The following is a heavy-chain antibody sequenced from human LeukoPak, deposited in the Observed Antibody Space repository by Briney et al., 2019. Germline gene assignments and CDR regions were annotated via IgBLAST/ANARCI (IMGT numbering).Heavy chain of an antibody. CDR2: MNPNSGNT. J-gene: IGHJ4*02. CDR3: ARGIGYSSAPDLDY. Sequence: VASVKVSCKASGYTFTSYDINWVRQATGQGLEWMGWMNPNSGNTGYAQKFQGRVTMIRNTSISTAYMELSSLRSEDTAVYYCARGIGYSSAPDLDYWGQGTLVTVSS. CDR1: GYTFTSYD. V-gene: IGHV1-8*01. D-gene: IGHD6-19*01.